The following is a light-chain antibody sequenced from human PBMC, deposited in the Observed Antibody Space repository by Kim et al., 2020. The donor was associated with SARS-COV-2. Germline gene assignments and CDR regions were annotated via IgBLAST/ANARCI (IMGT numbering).Light chain of an antibody. V-gene: IGKV3-15*01. CDR1: QSVSSN. CDR2: GAS. Sequence: SVSPGERATLSCRASQSVSSNLAWYQQKPGLAPRLLIYGASTRATGIPARFSGSGSGTEFTLTISSLQSEDFAVYYCQQYNNWITFGQGTRLEIK. J-gene: IGKJ5*01. CDR3: QQYNNWIT.